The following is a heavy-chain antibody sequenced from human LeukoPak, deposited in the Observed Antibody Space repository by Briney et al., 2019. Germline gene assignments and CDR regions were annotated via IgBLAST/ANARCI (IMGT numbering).Heavy chain of an antibody. CDR3: ARSSMFRGVTVDY. Sequence: PSETLSLTCTVSGGSINSSSYYWGWIRQPPGKALEWIGSIYHSGYTYYNPSLKSRVTISVDTSKNQFSLKLSSVTAADTAVYYCARSSMFRGVTVDYWGHGTLVTVSS. CDR1: GGSINSSSYY. J-gene: IGHJ4*01. V-gene: IGHV4-39*01. CDR2: IYHSGYT. D-gene: IGHD3-10*01.